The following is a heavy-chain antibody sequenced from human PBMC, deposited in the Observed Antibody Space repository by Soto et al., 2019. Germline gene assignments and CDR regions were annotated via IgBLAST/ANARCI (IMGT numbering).Heavy chain of an antibody. Sequence: SVKVSCKASGGTFSSYAISWVRLAPGQGLEWMGGIIPIFGTANYAQKFQGRVTITADESTSTAYMELSSLRSEDTAVYYCARAAIVVVPAAMAYWFDPWGQGTLVTVSS. CDR2: IIPIFGTA. V-gene: IGHV1-69*13. J-gene: IGHJ5*02. CDR3: ARAAIVVVPAAMAYWFDP. CDR1: GGTFSSYA. D-gene: IGHD2-2*01.